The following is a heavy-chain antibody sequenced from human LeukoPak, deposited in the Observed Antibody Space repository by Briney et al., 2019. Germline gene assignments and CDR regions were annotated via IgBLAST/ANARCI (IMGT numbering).Heavy chain of an antibody. CDR3: VKRGRTSDYAYDY. CDR2: ISSSGDYT. J-gene: IGHJ4*02. V-gene: IGHV3-64D*06. D-gene: IGHD4-17*01. Sequence: GGSLRLSCAASGFPVSDNYMTWVRQAPGRGLQFVSAISSSGDYTSYSDSVKGRFTISRDNSKNTLHLQMSSLRPEDTAVYFCVKRGRTSDYAYDYWGQGSLVTVSS. CDR1: GFPVSDNY.